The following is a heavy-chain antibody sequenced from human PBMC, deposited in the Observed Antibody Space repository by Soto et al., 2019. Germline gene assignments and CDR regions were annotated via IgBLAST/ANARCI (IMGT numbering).Heavy chain of an antibody. J-gene: IGHJ4*02. Sequence: GGSLRLSCAASGFTFSSYWMHWVRQAPGKGLVWVSRINSDGSSTSYADSVKGRFTISRDNAKNTLYLQMNSLRAEDTAVYYCARDLYYSSGYPPAVSFDYWGQGTLVTVSS. V-gene: IGHV3-74*01. CDR2: INSDGSST. CDR3: ARDLYYSSGYPPAVSFDY. D-gene: IGHD3-22*01. CDR1: GFTFSSYW.